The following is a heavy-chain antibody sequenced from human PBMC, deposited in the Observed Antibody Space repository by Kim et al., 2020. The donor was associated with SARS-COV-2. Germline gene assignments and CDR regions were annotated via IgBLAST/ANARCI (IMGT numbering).Heavy chain of an antibody. D-gene: IGHD6-13*01. CDR1: GFTFSSYW. J-gene: IGHJ5*01. Sequence: GGSLRLSCAASGFTFSSYWMSWVRQAPGKGLEWVANIKQDGSEKYYVDSVKGRFTISRDNAKKSLFLQMNSLRAEDTAVYYCARGREIAAGPFDPWGQGTLVTVSS. CDR3: ARGREIAAGPFDP. V-gene: IGHV3-7*01. CDR2: IKQDGSEK.